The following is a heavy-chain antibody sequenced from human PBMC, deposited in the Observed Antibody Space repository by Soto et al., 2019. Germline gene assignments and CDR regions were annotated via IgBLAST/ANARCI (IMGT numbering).Heavy chain of an antibody. CDR3: ARHRDAVGDRLLPDYYYYGMDV. CDR1: GFTLSGSA. J-gene: IGHJ6*02. V-gene: IGHV3-73*01. Sequence: GGSLRLSYAASGFTLSGSAMHWVRQASGKGLEWVGRIRSKAISYATAYAASVKGRFTISRDDSKNTAYLQWSSLKASDTAMYYCARHRDAVGDRLLPDYYYYGMDVWGQGTTVTAP. D-gene: IGHD3-10*01. CDR2: IRSKAISYAT.